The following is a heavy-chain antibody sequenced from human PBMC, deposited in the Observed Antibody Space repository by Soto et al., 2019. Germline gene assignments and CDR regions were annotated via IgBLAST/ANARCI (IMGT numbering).Heavy chain of an antibody. CDR2: IKPDGSEK. D-gene: IGHD3-22*01. Sequence: GGSLRLSCSASGFTFSNYCMSWVRQAPGKGLEWVANIKPDGSEKWYVDSVKGRFTISRDNAKNSLYLQMNSLRAEDTAVYFCARGDYYDTSGPFSDAFDIWGQGTMVTVSS. V-gene: IGHV3-7*04. CDR1: GFTFSNYC. CDR3: ARGDYYDTSGPFSDAFDI. J-gene: IGHJ3*02.